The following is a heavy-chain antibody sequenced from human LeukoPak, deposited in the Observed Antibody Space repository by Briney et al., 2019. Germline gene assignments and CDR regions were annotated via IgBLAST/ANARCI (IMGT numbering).Heavy chain of an antibody. D-gene: IGHD3-22*01. J-gene: IGHJ4*02. CDR3: ARDQQPKKYYYDSSGSSAY. V-gene: IGHV3-30*02. Sequence: GGSLRLSCAASGFTFSSYGMHWVRQAPGKGLEWVAYTQYDGSNEQYADSVKGRFTISRDNSKNTLYLQMNSLRAEDTAVYYCARDQQPKKYYYDSSGSSAYWGQGTLVTVSS. CDR1: GFTFSSYG. CDR2: TQYDGSNE.